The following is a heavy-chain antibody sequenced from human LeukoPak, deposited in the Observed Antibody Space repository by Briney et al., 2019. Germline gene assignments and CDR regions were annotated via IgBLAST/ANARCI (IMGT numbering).Heavy chain of an antibody. CDR1: GGTFISYA. J-gene: IGHJ4*02. D-gene: IGHD6-6*01. CDR3: AREPVGYSSSSPPDY. CDR2: IIPIFGTA. Sequence: GSSVKVSCKASGGTFISYAISWVRQAPGQGLEWMGGIIPIFGTANYAQKFQGRVTITADESTSTAYMELSSLRSEDTAVYYCAREPVGYSSSSPPDYWGQGTLVTVSS. V-gene: IGHV1-69*01.